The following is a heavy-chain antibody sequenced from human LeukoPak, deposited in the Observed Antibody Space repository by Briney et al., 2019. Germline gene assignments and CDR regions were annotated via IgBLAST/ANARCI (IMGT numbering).Heavy chain of an antibody. CDR2: INPNSGGT. Sequence: ASVKVSCKASGDTFTGYYMHWVRQAPGQGLEWMGWINPNSGGTNYAQKFQGRVTMTRDTSTSTAYMELSRLRSEDTAVYYCARDVAGKYYYYYYMDVWGKGTTVTVSS. CDR3: ARDVAGKYYYYYYMDV. V-gene: IGHV1-2*02. D-gene: IGHD6-19*01. J-gene: IGHJ6*03. CDR1: GDTFTGYY.